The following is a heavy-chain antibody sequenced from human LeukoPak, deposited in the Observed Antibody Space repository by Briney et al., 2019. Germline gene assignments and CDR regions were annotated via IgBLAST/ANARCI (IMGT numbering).Heavy chain of an antibody. CDR3: ASLRGYHFDY. CDR1: GFTFSSYG. V-gene: IGHV3-48*03. J-gene: IGHJ4*02. Sequence: PGGSLRLSCAASGFTFSSYGMKWVRQAPGKGLEWVSSISSSGNTIYYADSVKGRFTISRDNAKNSLYLQMNSLRAEDTAVYYCASLRGYHFDYWGQGTLVTVSS. CDR2: ISSSGNTI. D-gene: IGHD5-18*01.